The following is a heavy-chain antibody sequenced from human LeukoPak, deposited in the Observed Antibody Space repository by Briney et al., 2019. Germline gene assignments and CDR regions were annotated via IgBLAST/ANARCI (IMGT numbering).Heavy chain of an antibody. J-gene: IGHJ4*02. CDR3: AGIYCSGGSCYFDY. Sequence: PSETLSLACTVCGGSISSGDYYWSWIRQPPGKGLEWIGYIYYSGSTYYNPSLKSRVTISVDTSKNQFSLKLSSVTAADTAVYYCAGIYCSGGSCYFDYWGQGTLVTVS. CDR2: IYYSGST. CDR1: GGSISSGDYY. V-gene: IGHV4-30-4*08. D-gene: IGHD2-15*01.